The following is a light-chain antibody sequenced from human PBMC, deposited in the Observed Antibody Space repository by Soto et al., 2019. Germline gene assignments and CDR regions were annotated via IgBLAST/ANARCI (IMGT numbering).Light chain of an antibody. V-gene: IGKV1-5*03. CDR3: QQYNDIGR. Sequence: DIQMTQSPSTLSASVGDRVTITCRASQSISSWLAWYQQKPGKAPKLLIYKASSLESGVPSRFSGSGSGTEFTLPISTLQPNYSAIYSAQQYNDIGRFGKG. J-gene: IGKJ1*01. CDR2: KAS. CDR1: QSISSW.